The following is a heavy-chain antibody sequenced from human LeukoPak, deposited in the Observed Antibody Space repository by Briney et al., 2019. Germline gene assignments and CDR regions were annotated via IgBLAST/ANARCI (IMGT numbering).Heavy chain of an antibody. D-gene: IGHD3-10*01. CDR1: GYSISSGYY. V-gene: IGHV4-38-2*02. CDR3: ARDKSLRGVDF. Sequence: PSETLSFTCAVSGYSISSGYYWGWIRQPPGKGVEWIASIYYTGSSYYNPSLKSRVTISVDTSKNQFSLKVTSVTAADTALYYCARDKSLRGVDFWGQGTLVTVSS. J-gene: IGHJ4*02. CDR2: IYYTGSS.